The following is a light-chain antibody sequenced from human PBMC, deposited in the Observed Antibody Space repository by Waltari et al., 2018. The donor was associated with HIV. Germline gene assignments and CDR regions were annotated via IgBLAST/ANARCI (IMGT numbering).Light chain of an antibody. J-gene: IGLJ2*01. V-gene: IGLV3-25*03. CDR3: QSTDSSGTLVV. CDR2: KDN. Sequence: SYGLTQTPPVSVSPGKTARTTFLGDALPKQYAYWYQQKAGQAPLLVIYKDNERASGIPERFSGSSSGTTVTLTISGVQPEDEADYHCQSTDSSGTLVVFGGGTKLTVL. CDR1: ALPKQY.